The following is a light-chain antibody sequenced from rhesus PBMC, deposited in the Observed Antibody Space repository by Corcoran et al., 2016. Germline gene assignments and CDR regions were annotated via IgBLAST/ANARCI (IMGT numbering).Light chain of an antibody. Sequence: DIQMTQSPSSLSTSVGDRVTITCRASENVNNYLNWYQQKPGKAPKLLIYKASTLRSGVPSRFSGIGSGTDYTFTICSLQPEDVATYYCQHGYGAPHSFGQGTKVEIK. J-gene: IGKJ2*01. CDR3: QHGYGAPHS. V-gene: IGKV1-74*01. CDR2: KAS. CDR1: ENVNNY.